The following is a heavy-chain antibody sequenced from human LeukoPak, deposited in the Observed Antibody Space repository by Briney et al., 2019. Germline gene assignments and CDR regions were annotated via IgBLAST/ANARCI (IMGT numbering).Heavy chain of an antibody. D-gene: IGHD3-10*01. CDR3: AKDLASMVRGVGFDP. V-gene: IGHV3-23*01. Sequence: PARSLSFSCAASGFTFISYTMNWVGPAPGHFLHSLLSISGSGGSIYYADSVKGRFTISRDNSKNTLYLQMNSLRAEDTAVYYCAKDLASMVRGVGFDPWGQGTLVTVSS. CDR2: ISGSGGSI. CDR1: GFTFISYT. J-gene: IGHJ5*02.